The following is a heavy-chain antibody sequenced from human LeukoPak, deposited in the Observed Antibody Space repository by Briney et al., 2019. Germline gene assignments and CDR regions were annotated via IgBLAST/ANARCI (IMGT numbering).Heavy chain of an antibody. CDR3: AKGNQYSSSLDY. CDR2: ISVSGGST. V-gene: IGHV3-23*01. D-gene: IGHD6-13*01. Sequence: GGSLRLSCAASGFTFSSYAMSWVRQAPGKGLEWVSAISVSGGSTYYADSVKGRFTISRDNSKNTLCLQMNSLRAEDTAVYYCAKGNQYSSSLDYWGQGTLVTVSS. CDR1: GFTFSSYA. J-gene: IGHJ4*02.